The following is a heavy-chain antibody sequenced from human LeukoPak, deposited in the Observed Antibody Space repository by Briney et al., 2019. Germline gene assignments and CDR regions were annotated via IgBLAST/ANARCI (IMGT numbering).Heavy chain of an antibody. Sequence: SETLSLTCAVYGGSFSGYYWSWIRQPPGKGLEWIGEINHSGSTNYNPSLKSRVTISVDTSKNQFSLKLSSVTAADTAVYNCARGGGSGWYWEWGQGTLVTVSS. D-gene: IGHD6-19*01. CDR3: ARGGGSGWYWE. V-gene: IGHV4-34*01. CDR1: GGSFSGYY. CDR2: INHSGST. J-gene: IGHJ4*02.